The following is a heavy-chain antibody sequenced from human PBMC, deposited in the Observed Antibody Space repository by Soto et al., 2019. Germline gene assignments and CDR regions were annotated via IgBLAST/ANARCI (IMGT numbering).Heavy chain of an antibody. CDR1: GFTFSSYG. J-gene: IGHJ4*02. Sequence: QVQLVESGGGVVQPGRSLRLSCAASGFTFSSYGMHWVRQAPGKGLEWVAVISYDGSNKYYADSVKGRFTISRDNSKNTLYLQMNSLRAEDRAVYYCAKDCSGTLDYWGQGTLVTVSS. V-gene: IGHV3-30*18. CDR2: ISYDGSNK. D-gene: IGHD2-15*01. CDR3: AKDCSGTLDY.